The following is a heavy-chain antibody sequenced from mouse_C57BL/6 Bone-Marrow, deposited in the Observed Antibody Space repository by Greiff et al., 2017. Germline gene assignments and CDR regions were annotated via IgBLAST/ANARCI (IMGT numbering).Heavy chain of an antibody. V-gene: IGHV5-12*01. CDR2: ISNGGGST. D-gene: IGHD2-5*01. CDR1: GFTFSDYY. J-gene: IGHJ4*01. CDR3: ARPGVYYSNYEAMDY. Sequence: EVMLVESGGGLVQPGGSLKLSCAASGFTFSDYYMYWVRQTPEKRLEWVAYISNGGGSTYYPDTVKGRFTISRDNAKNTLYLQMSRLKSEDTAMYYCARPGVYYSNYEAMDYWGQGTSVTVSS.